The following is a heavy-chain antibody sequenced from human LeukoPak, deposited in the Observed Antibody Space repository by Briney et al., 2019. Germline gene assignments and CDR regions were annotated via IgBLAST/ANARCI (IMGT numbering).Heavy chain of an antibody. Sequence: GGSLRLSCAASGFTFSSYSMNWVRQAPGKGLEWVSSISSSSSYIYYADSVKGRFTIPRDNAKNSLYLQMTSLRAEDTAVYYCARDLVVAGIAVAGLGYWGQGTLVTVS. V-gene: IGHV3-21*01. J-gene: IGHJ4*02. D-gene: IGHD6-19*01. CDR2: ISSSSSYI. CDR1: GFTFSSYS. CDR3: ARDLVVAGIAVAGLGY.